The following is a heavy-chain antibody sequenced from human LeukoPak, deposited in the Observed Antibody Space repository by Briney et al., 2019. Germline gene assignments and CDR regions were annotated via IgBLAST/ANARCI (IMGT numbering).Heavy chain of an antibody. CDR3: ARKGPAAYNYYYMDV. Sequence: ASVKVSCKASGYTFTNYHINWVRQASGQGLEWMTWINPDTGDKGSARKFQDRVTITTDTSISTAYMELSSLSSEDTAVYYCARKGPAAYNYYYMDVWGKGTMVTVSS. J-gene: IGHJ6*03. D-gene: IGHD2-2*01. CDR2: INPDTGDK. CDR1: GYTFTNYH. V-gene: IGHV1-8*03.